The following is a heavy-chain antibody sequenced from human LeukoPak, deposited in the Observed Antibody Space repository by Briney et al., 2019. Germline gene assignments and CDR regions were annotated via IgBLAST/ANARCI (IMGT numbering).Heavy chain of an antibody. CDR2: IYSGGST. Sequence: GGSLRLSCAASGLTVSRNYMNWGRQAPGQGLEWVSIIYSGGSTIYGDSVKGRFTISRDNSKNTLFLHMNSLREEDTADYYCARSMGDWERAFDFWGQGTMVTVSS. D-gene: IGHD1-1*01. CDR3: ARSMGDWERAFDF. J-gene: IGHJ3*01. V-gene: IGHV3-53*01. CDR1: GLTVSRNY.